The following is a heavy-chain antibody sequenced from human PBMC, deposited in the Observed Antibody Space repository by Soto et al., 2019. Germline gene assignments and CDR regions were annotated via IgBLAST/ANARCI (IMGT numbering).Heavy chain of an antibody. CDR3: ARECPRWIGPVIRYNWFAP. CDR1: GFTFSSYW. V-gene: IGHV3-74*01. D-gene: IGHD2-21*01. CDR2: INSDGSST. Sequence: EVQLVESGGGLVQPGGSLRLSCAASGFTFSSYWMHWVRQAPGKGLVWVSRINSDGSSTSYADSVKGRFTISRDNAKNRLYLQMNSLSAEDTAVYYCARECPRWIGPVIRYNWFAPWGQGTLVTVSS. J-gene: IGHJ5*02.